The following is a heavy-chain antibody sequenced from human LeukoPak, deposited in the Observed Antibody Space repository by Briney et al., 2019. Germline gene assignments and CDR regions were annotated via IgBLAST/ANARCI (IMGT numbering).Heavy chain of an antibody. D-gene: IGHD6-6*01. CDR1: GYTFTSYG. CDR3: ARASSSEENWFDP. Sequence: ASVKVSCKASGYTFTSYGISWVRQAPGQGLEWMGWISAYNGNTNYAQKFQGRVTITADESTSTAYMELSSLRSEDTAVYYCARASSSEENWFDPWGQGTLVTVSS. V-gene: IGHV1-18*01. CDR2: ISAYNGNT. J-gene: IGHJ5*02.